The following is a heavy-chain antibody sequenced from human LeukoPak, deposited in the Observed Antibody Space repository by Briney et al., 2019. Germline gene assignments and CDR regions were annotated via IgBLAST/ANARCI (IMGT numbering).Heavy chain of an antibody. J-gene: IGHJ4*02. V-gene: IGHV5-51*01. CDR1: GYRFTSYW. CDR2: IYPGDSDT. Sequence: GESLKISCKGSGYRFTSYWIGWVRQMPGKGLEWVGIIYPGDSDTRYSPSFQGQVTISADKSITTAYLQWSGLKASDTAMYYCARRIAVGGIDYWGQGTLVTVSS. CDR3: ARRIAVGGIDY. D-gene: IGHD6-13*01.